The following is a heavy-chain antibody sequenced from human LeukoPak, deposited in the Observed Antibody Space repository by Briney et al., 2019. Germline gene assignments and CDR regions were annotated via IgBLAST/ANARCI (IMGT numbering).Heavy chain of an antibody. D-gene: IGHD6-19*01. CDR2: ISSSSRYI. CDR1: GFTFSSYS. J-gene: IGHJ4*02. Sequence: GGSLRLSCAASGFTFSSYSMNWVRQAPGKGLEWVSSISSSSRYIYYADSVKGRFTISRDNAKNSLYLQMNSLRAEDTAVYYCASDRRIAVAGYFDYWGQGTLVTVSS. CDR3: ASDRRIAVAGYFDY. V-gene: IGHV3-21*01.